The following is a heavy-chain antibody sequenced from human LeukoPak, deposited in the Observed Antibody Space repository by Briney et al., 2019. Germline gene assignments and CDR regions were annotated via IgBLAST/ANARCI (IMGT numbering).Heavy chain of an antibody. CDR1: GFTFDDYA. J-gene: IGHJ4*02. Sequence: PGRSLRLSCAASGFTFDDYAMHWVRQAPGKGPEWVSGISWNSGSIGYADSVKGRFTISRDNAKNSLYLQMNSLRAEDTALYYCAKGGQRWELLESVYFDYWGQGTLVTVSS. CDR2: ISWNSGSI. D-gene: IGHD1-26*01. CDR3: AKGGQRWELLESVYFDY. V-gene: IGHV3-9*01.